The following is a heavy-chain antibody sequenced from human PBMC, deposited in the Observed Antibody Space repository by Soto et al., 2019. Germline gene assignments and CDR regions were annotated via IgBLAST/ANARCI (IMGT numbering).Heavy chain of an antibody. CDR3: ARVRDSFGLDV. CDR1: GGSITGAYY. D-gene: IGHD2-15*01. Sequence: TSETLSLTCTVSGGSITGAYYWNGIRQHPGKGLEWIGSIHYRGSTYYNPSLQSRITISLDRSNNQFSLNLSSVTAADTAVYYCARVRDSFGLDVWGQGXTVTVYS. CDR2: IHYRGST. V-gene: IGHV4-31*03. J-gene: IGHJ6*02.